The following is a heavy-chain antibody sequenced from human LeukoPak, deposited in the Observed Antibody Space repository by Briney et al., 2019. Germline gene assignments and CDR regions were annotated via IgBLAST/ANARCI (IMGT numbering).Heavy chain of an antibody. D-gene: IGHD2-2*01. CDR1: GFTFSSYA. CDR3: ANRDIVVVPAATPKDDAFDI. J-gene: IGHJ3*02. Sequence: GGSLRLSCAASGFTFSSYAMSWVRQAPGKGLEWVSAISGSGGSTYYADSVKGRFTISRDNSKNTLYLQMNGLRAEDTAVYYCANRDIVVVPAATPKDDAFDIWGQGTMVTVSS. CDR2: ISGSGGST. V-gene: IGHV3-23*01.